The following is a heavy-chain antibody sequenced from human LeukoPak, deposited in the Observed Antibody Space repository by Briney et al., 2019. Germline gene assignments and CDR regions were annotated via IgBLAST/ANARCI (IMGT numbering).Heavy chain of an antibody. Sequence: GGSLRLSCAASGFPFSSYSMTWVRQAPGKGLEWVANIRPDGTTKFYVDSVKGRFTISRDNALNSLYLQMNSLRAEDTAIYYCARSIPYGTTWYGRSDYWGQGTLVTVSS. CDR3: ARSIPYGTTWYGRSDY. CDR2: IRPDGTTK. D-gene: IGHD6-13*01. CDR1: GFPFSSYS. V-gene: IGHV3-7*03. J-gene: IGHJ4*02.